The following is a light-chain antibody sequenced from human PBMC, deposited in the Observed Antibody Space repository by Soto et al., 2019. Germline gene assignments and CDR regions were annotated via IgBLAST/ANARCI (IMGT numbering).Light chain of an antibody. CDR3: QQTYSSPRT. Sequence: DIPMTQSPPSLSASVGDRVTLTCRASHIIGKYVNWYQQKPREAPKVLIHAASSLQNVVPTRFSGSESGTDSTLTISSLQPEDSATYYCQQTYSSPRTLGQGTKVEIK. CDR2: AAS. J-gene: IGKJ1*01. V-gene: IGKV1-39*01. CDR1: HIIGKY.